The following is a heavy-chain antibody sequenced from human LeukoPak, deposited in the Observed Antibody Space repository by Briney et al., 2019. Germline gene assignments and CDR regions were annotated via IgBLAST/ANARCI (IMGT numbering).Heavy chain of an antibody. V-gene: IGHV4-59*01. J-gene: IGHJ4*02. Sequence: PSETLSLTCTVSGGSISSYYWSWIRQPPGKGLEWIGYIYYSGSTNYNPSLKSRVTISVDTSKNQFSLKLSSVTAADTAVYYCARVAKDSGFDYWSQGTLVTVSS. CDR3: ARVAKDSGFDY. CDR1: GGSISSYY. D-gene: IGHD2-15*01. CDR2: IYYSGST.